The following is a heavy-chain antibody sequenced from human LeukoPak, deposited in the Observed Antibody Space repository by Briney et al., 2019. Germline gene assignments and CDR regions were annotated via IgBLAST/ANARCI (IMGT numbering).Heavy chain of an antibody. CDR2: IIRSSSYI. Sequence: GGSLRLSCAASGFTFSSYSMNWVRQAPGRGLEWVSSIIRSSSYIYYADSVKGRFIISRDNAKNSLYLQMNSLRAEDTAVYYCARDQAKRRIAAAGIHWFDPWGQGTLVTVP. D-gene: IGHD6-13*01. CDR1: GFTFSSYS. J-gene: IGHJ5*02. V-gene: IGHV3-21*01. CDR3: ARDQAKRRIAAAGIHWFDP.